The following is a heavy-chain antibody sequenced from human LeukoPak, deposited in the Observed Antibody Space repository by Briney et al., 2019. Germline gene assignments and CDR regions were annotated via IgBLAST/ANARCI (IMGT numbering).Heavy chain of an antibody. Sequence: GGSLRLSCAASGFTFSSAWMTWVRQAPGKGLEWVGHIKSKSYGGTTDYAAPVKGRFTISRDDSKNTLYLEMNSLKTEDTAVYYCTTKVGHIYGIDFWGQGTLVTVSS. J-gene: IGHJ4*02. CDR3: TTKVGHIYGIDF. D-gene: IGHD5-18*01. CDR1: GFTFSSAW. CDR2: IKSKSYGGTT. V-gene: IGHV3-15*01.